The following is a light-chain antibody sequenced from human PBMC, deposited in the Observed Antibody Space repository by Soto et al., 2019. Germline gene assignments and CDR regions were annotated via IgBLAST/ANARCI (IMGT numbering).Light chain of an antibody. CDR1: QEISGY. CDR3: QHLHWA. J-gene: IGKJ1*01. Sequence: IQLTQSPSSLSASVGDRVTITCRASQEISGYLAWYQQTPGKAPKLLIYGVSTLQDGVSSRFSGRESGTDFSLTICSLQPEDFATYYCQHLHWAFGQGT. V-gene: IGKV1-9*01. CDR2: GVS.